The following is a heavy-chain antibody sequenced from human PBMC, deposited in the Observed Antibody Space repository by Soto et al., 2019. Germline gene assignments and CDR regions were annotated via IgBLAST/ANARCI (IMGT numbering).Heavy chain of an antibody. CDR3: AHSGDYDLLTCDH. J-gene: IGHJ4*02. V-gene: IGHV2-5*02. Sequence: QITLKESGPTLVRPAQTLTLTCAFSGFSLTTYDMGVAWIRQPPGKALEWLALSYWDDDKRYSPSLTDRLDVAKDTSRNQVVLTITNLDPGDTATYFCAHSGDYDLLTCDHWGPGILVTVSS. CDR2: SYWDDDK. CDR1: GFSLTTYDMG. D-gene: IGHD4-17*01.